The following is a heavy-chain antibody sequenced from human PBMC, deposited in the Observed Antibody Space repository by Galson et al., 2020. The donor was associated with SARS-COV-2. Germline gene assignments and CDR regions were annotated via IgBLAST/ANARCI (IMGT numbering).Heavy chain of an antibody. J-gene: IGHJ6*02. Sequence: GGSLRLSYAASGFTFRTYRMTWVRQVPGKGLEWVANIKEDGGEKYYVDSVKGRFTITRDNAKNSLYLQMNSLRAEDTAVYYCERQINIAVADKDWALMFVSNYYGDCMNVSGQWTTVSV. CDR2: IKEDGGEK. CDR3: ERQINIAVADKDWALMFVSNYYGDCMNV. CDR1: GFTFRTYR. D-gene: IGHD6-19*01. V-gene: IGHV3-7*03.